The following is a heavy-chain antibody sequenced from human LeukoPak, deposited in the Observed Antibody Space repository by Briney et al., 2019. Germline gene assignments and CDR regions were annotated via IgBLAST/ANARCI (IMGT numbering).Heavy chain of an antibody. V-gene: IGHV3-74*01. CDR1: GFTFSSYW. D-gene: IGHD6-13*01. Sequence: PGGSLRLSCAASGFTFSSYWMHWVRQAPGKGLVWVSRVNSDGSRTNYADSVKGRFTTSRDNAKNTLYLQMDSLRAEDTAVYYCARSAYSGSRYDYWGQGTLVTVSS. CDR2: VNSDGSRT. J-gene: IGHJ4*02. CDR3: ARSAYSGSRYDY.